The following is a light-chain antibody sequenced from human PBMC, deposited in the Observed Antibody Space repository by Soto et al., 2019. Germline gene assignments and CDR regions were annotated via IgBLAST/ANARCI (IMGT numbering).Light chain of an antibody. CDR2: DVS. CDR1: SSDVGGYNY. Sequence: QSALTQPASVSGSPGQSITISCTGTSSDVGGYNYVSWYQQYPGKAPKLMIYDVSDRPSGISNRFSSSKSGNTASLTISGLQAEDEADYYCSSYTRSSTLVFGGGTKLTV. V-gene: IGLV2-14*01. CDR3: SSYTRSSTLV. J-gene: IGLJ2*01.